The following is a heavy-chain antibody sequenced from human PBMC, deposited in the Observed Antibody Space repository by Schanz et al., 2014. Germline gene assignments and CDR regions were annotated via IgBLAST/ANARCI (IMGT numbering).Heavy chain of an antibody. D-gene: IGHD6-19*01. V-gene: IGHV4-4*02. CDR1: GFTFSSYSM. CDR3: ARGHHPHGITVAARGFDP. CDR2: IYHSGST. Sequence: GSLRLSCAASGFTFSSYSMNWVRQAPGKGLEWIGEIYHSGSTNYNPSLKSRVTISVDKPKKQFSLKMTSMTAADTAVYYCARGHHPHGITVAARGFDPWGQGTLVTVSS. J-gene: IGHJ5*02.